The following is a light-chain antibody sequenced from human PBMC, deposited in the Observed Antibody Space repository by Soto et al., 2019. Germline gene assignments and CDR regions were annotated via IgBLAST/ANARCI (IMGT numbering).Light chain of an antibody. Sequence: EIVLPQSPGTLSLSPGERATLSCRASQSVSSSYVASYQPKPGQAPRRLICSASSRATGIPDRFSGSGSGADFTLTISRLEPDDFEVDDCQHYGGSPRTFGHVTKVFIK. CDR2: SAS. J-gene: IGKJ1*01. CDR3: QHYGGSPRT. CDR1: QSVSSSY. V-gene: IGKV3-20*01.